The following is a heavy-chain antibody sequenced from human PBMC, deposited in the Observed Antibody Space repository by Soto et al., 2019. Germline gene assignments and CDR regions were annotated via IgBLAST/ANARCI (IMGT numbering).Heavy chain of an antibody. D-gene: IGHD3-3*01. CDR2: IRRKANNYTT. V-gene: IGHV3-73*02. J-gene: IGHJ4*02. CDR1: GFIFSDSA. Sequence: EVQLVESGGGLVQPGGSLKLSCAASGFIFSDSALHWVRQASGKGLEWVGRIRRKANNYTTTYAASVEGRFAISRDDSKNTAYLQMNGLKSEDTAIYYCTRGIDVWRRYPRYYLDYWGQGTLVTVSS. CDR3: TRGIDVWRRYPRYYLDY.